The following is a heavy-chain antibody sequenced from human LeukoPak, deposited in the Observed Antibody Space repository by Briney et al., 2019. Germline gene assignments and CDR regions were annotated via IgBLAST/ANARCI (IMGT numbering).Heavy chain of an antibody. CDR2: FDPEDGET. J-gene: IGHJ4*02. D-gene: IGHD3-10*01. Sequence: ASVKVSCKVSGYTLTELSMHWVRQAPGKGLEWMGGFDPEDGETIYAQKFQGRVTMTEDTPTDTAYMELSSLRSEDTAVYYCATVGENYYGSGSLRAFDYWGQGTLVTVSS. CDR3: ATVGENYYGSGSLRAFDY. CDR1: GYTLTELS. V-gene: IGHV1-24*01.